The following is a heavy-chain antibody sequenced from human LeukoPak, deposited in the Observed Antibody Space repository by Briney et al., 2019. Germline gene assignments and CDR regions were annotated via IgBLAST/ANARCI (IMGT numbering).Heavy chain of an antibody. D-gene: IGHD1-26*01. CDR1: GFTFSRFG. CDR3: ARDRVGGTTASTFEY. V-gene: IGHV3-21*01. J-gene: IGHJ4*02. Sequence: PGESLRLSCAASGFTFSRFGMNWVRQAPGKGLEWVSSISGSSSYIFYADSVKGRFTISRDNAKNSLYLQMNSLRAEDTAVYYCARDRVGGTTASTFEYWGQGTLVTVSS. CDR2: ISGSSSYI.